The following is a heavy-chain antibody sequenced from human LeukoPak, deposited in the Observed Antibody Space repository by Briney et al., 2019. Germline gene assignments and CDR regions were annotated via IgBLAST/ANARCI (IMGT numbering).Heavy chain of an antibody. CDR3: AIGRIVGATTIGY. CDR1: GFTFSSHG. J-gene: IGHJ4*02. CDR2: IGSDGTNK. Sequence: PGGSLRLSCGASGFTFSSHGMHWVRQAPGKGLEWVALIGSDGTNKYYADSVKGRFTISRDNSMNTLYLQVNSLRAEDTAVYYCAIGRIVGATTIGYWGQGTLVTVSS. V-gene: IGHV3-33*03. D-gene: IGHD1-26*01.